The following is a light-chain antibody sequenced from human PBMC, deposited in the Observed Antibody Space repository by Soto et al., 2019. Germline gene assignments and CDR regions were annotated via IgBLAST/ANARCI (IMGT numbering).Light chain of an antibody. J-gene: IGKJ2*01. Sequence: VQITQNKSSLSASVGDRVTISCRASQTISSWLAWYQQKPGKAPKLLIYKASTLKSGVPSRFSGSGSGTEFTLTISSLQPDDFATYYCQHYNIYSEAFG. CDR3: QHYNIYSEA. V-gene: IGKV1-5*03. CDR1: QTISSW. CDR2: KAS.